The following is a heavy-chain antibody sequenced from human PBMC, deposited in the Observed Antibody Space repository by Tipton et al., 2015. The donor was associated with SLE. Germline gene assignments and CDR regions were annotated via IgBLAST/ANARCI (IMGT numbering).Heavy chain of an antibody. Sequence: LRLSCAASGFTFSSYAMSWVRQAPGKGLEWIGEINHSGSTNYNPSLKSRVTISVDTSKNQFSLKLSSVTAADTAVYYCASVYSSGWPGDYWGQGTLVTVSS. CDR2: INHSGST. V-gene: IGHV4-34*01. CDR3: ASVYSSGWPGDY. CDR1: GFTFSSYA. J-gene: IGHJ4*02. D-gene: IGHD6-19*01.